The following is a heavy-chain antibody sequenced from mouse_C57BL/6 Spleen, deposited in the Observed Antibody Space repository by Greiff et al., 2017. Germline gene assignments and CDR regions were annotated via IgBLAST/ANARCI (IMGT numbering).Heavy chain of an antibody. CDR1: GYTFTSYW. J-gene: IGHJ3*01. CDR2: IDPSDSYT. D-gene: IGHD1-1*01. CDR3: ARSDYYGSGAD. V-gene: IGHV1-50*01. Sequence: VQLQQPGAELVKPGASVTLSCKASGYTFTSYWMQWVKQRPGQGLEWIGEIDPSDSYTNYNQKFKGKATLTVDTSSSSAYMQLSSLTSEDAAVYYCARSDYYGSGADWGQGTLVTVSA.